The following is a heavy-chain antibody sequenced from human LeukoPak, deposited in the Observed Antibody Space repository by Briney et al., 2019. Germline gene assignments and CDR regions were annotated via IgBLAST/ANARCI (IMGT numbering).Heavy chain of an antibody. V-gene: IGHV4-59*01. J-gene: IGHJ4*02. Sequence: SETLSLTCTVSGGSISSYYWSWIRQPPGKGLEWIGYIYYSGSTNYNPSLKSRVTISVDTSKNQFSLKLSSVTAADTAVYYCARELLRHDILTGSYFDYWGQETLVTVSS. CDR2: IYYSGST. CDR3: ARELLRHDILTGSYFDY. D-gene: IGHD3-9*01. CDR1: GGSISSYY.